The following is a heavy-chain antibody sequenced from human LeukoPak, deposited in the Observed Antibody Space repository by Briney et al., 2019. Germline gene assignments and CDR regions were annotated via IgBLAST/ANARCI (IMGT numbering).Heavy chain of an antibody. J-gene: IGHJ4*02. CDR1: GFTFSSYS. D-gene: IGHD3-22*01. CDR2: ISSSSSYI. Sequence: GGSLRLSCAASGFTFSSYSMNWVRQAPGKGLEWVSSISSSSSYIYYADSVKGRFTISRDNAKNSLYLQMNSLRAEDTAVYYCARDLVGPLQVYDSSGYYSMGAPYYFDYWGQGTLVTVSS. CDR3: ARDLVGPLQVYDSSGYYSMGAPYYFDY. V-gene: IGHV3-21*01.